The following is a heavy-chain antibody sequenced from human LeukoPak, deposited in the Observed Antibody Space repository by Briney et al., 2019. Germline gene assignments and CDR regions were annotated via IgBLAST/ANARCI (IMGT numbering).Heavy chain of an antibody. J-gene: IGHJ4*02. Sequence: GGSLRLSCAGSGFTFSTSAMNWVRQVPGKGLEWVSSIDYDGSHIYYSASVKGRFSISRDNARDSVYLQMDSLRAEDTAVYYCARDPERYLRTGHYDYWGQGTRVIVSS. D-gene: IGHD3-10*02. CDR2: IDYDGSHI. V-gene: IGHV3-21*01. CDR3: ARDPERYLRTGHYDY. CDR1: GFTFSTSA.